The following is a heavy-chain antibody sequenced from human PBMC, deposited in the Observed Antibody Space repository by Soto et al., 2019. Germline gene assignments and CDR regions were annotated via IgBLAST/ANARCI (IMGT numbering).Heavy chain of an antibody. V-gene: IGHV4-30-4*01. D-gene: IGHD6-13*01. CDR2: IYYSGST. CDR1: GGSISSGDYY. CDR3: ARARGSSSHEY. Sequence: SETLSLTCTVSGGSISSGDYYWRWIRQPPGKGLEWIGYIYYSGSTYYNPSLKSRVTISVDTSKNQFSLKLSSVTAADTAVYYCARARGSSSHEYWCQGTLVTDSS. J-gene: IGHJ4*02.